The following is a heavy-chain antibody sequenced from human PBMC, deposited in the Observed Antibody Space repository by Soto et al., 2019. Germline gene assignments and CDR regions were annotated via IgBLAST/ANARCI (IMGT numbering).Heavy chain of an antibody. CDR2: ISGSGSGT. J-gene: IGHJ6*02. CDR1: GFTFSSYS. D-gene: IGHD2-8*01. V-gene: IGHV3-23*01. Sequence: QTGGSLRLSCTASGFTFSSYSMYWVRQAPGKGLGWVSGISGSGSGTYYAESVKGRFTISRDNSKNTLYLQMNSLRAEDTAVYYCAKDPYCTNGVCYTSVPRIPEGNIWGQGTTVTVSS. CDR3: AKDPYCTNGVCYTSVPRIPEGNI.